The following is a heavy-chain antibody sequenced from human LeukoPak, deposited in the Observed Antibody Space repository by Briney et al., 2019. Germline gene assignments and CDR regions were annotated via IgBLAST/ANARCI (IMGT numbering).Heavy chain of an antibody. CDR1: GYLFTSYW. J-gene: IGHJ4*02. CDR3: ARLVQEMATYYFDY. V-gene: IGHV5-51*01. Sequence: GASLKISCKGSGYLFTSYWIGWVRQMPGKGLEWMGIIYPGDSDTRYSPSFQGQVTISADKSISTAYLQWSSLKASDTAMYYCARLVQEMATYYFDYWGQGTLVTVSS. D-gene: IGHD5-24*01. CDR2: IYPGDSDT.